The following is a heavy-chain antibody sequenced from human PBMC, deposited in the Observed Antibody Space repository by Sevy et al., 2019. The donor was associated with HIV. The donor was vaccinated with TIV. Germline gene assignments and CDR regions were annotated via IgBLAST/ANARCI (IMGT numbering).Heavy chain of an antibody. Sequence: GGSLRLSCAASGFTFRNYAMTWVRQAPGKGLQWVSAISGGDDSTYYADSVKGRITISRDNSKKTVYLQMNSLRAEDTAVYYCAKGDRSFYGIDVWGQGTTVTVSS. CDR1: GFTFRNYA. J-gene: IGHJ6*02. V-gene: IGHV3-23*01. CDR3: AKGDRSFYGIDV. CDR2: ISGGDDST. D-gene: IGHD2-15*01.